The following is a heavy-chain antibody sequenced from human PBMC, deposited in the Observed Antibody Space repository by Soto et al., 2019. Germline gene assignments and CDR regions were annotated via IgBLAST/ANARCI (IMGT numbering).Heavy chain of an antibody. Sequence: GASVKVSCKASGYTFTGYYMHWVRQAPGQGLEWMGWINPNSGGTNYAQKFQGWVTMTRDTSISTAYMELSRLRSDDTAVYYCARDRGSVWTYDAFDIWGQGTMVTVSS. CDR1: GYTFTGYY. J-gene: IGHJ3*02. D-gene: IGHD3-10*01. CDR2: INPNSGGT. V-gene: IGHV1-2*04. CDR3: ARDRGSVWTYDAFDI.